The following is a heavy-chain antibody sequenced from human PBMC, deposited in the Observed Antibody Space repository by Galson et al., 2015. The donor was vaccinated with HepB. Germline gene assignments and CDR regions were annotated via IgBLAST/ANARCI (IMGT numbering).Heavy chain of an antibody. CDR2: ISYDGSNK. CDR1: GFTFSSYA. V-gene: IGHV3-30*04. J-gene: IGHJ3*02. Sequence: SLRLSCAAYGFTFSSYAMHWVRQAPGKGLEWVAVISYDGSNKYYADSVKGRFTISRDNSKNTLYLQMNSLRAEDTAVYYCARDPYSSGWVDAFDIWGQGTMVTVSS. D-gene: IGHD6-19*01. CDR3: ARDPYSSGWVDAFDI.